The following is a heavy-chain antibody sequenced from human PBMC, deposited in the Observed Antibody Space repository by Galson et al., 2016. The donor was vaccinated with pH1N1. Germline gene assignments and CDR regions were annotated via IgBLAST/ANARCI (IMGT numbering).Heavy chain of an antibody. V-gene: IGHV3-23*01. CDR1: GFTFSTFA. D-gene: IGHD3-22*01. Sequence: SLRLSCAPSGFTFSTFAMGWVRQAPGKGLQWLSAISGGGATTYYIDSVKGRFTISRDNSKNTLYLEMNSLKAEDTALYSCVKYDSSGYYYGRLVNWGQGTLVTVSS. J-gene: IGHJ4*02. CDR3: VKYDSSGYYYGRLVN. CDR2: ISGGGATT.